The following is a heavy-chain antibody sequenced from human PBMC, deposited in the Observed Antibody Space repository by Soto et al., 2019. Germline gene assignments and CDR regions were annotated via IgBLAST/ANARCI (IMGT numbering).Heavy chain of an antibody. CDR3: VGGTVPLEY. Sequence: QVQLVESGGGVVQPGRSLRLSCAAAGFTFSTYGIHWVRQAPGKGLEWVAVIWYAGSNKYYADSVKGRFTIPRDNSKNPLYLQMNRRRAEDTAVYSCVGGTVPLEYWCKGTLVTVSS. D-gene: IGHD4-17*01. V-gene: IGHV3-33*01. J-gene: IGHJ4*02. CDR1: GFTFSTYG. CDR2: IWYAGSNK.